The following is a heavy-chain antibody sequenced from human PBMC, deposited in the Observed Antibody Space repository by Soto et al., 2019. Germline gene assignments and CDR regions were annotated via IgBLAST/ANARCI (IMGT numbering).Heavy chain of an antibody. J-gene: IGHJ5*02. CDR2: IYFSGDT. D-gene: IGHD1-26*01. CDR1: DGSISSGAYY. CDR3: ARRFVGVTYPNGFDP. V-gene: IGHV4-30-4*01. Sequence: QVQLRESGPGLVKPSQTLSLTCTVSDGSISSGAYYWSWIRQPPGKGLEWIGYIYFSGDTYYNPSLKGRLSISRDTSKNQFFLRLSSVTAADTAVYYCARRFVGVTYPNGFDPWGQGTLVTVSS.